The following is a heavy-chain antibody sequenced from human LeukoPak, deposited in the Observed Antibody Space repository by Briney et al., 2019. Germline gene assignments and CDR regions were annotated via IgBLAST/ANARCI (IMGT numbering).Heavy chain of an antibody. CDR1: GFTFDDYA. V-gene: IGHV3-9*01. CDR3: AMGDSSGYYSPVGY. Sequence: PGGSLRLSCAASGFTFDDYAMHWVRQAPGKGLEWVSGISWNSGSIGYADSVKGRFTISRDNAKNSLYLQMNSLRAEDTALYYCAMGDSSGYYSPVGYWGQGTLVTVS. D-gene: IGHD3-22*01. CDR2: ISWNSGSI. J-gene: IGHJ4*02.